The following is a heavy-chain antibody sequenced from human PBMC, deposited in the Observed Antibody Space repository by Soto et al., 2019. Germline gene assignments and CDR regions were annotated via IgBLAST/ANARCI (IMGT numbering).Heavy chain of an antibody. D-gene: IGHD6-13*01. CDR2: INTYNGKT. J-gene: IGHJ5*02. V-gene: IGHV1-18*01. CDR3: AREPAAGDWFDP. CDR1: GYTFTSYG. Sequence: ASVKVSCKASGYTFTSYGITWVRQAPGQGLEWKGWINTYNGKTNYAQKHQGRVTMTTDTSTSTAYMELRSLRFDDTAVYYCAREPAAGDWFDPWGQGTLVTVSS.